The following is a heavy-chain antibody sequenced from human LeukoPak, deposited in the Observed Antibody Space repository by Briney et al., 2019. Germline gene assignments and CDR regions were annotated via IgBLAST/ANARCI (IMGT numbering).Heavy chain of an antibody. V-gene: IGHV4-39*01. D-gene: IGHD1/OR15-1a*01. CDR2: IYYSGTT. Sequence: SETLSLTWTVSAGSISTSSYYWGWIRQPPGEGLEWIGSIYYSGTTYYNPSLKSRVTISVDTSKTQFSLKVTSVTAADTAVYYCARNSVYWNFDLWGRGTLVSVSS. CDR1: AGSISTSSYY. CDR3: ARNSVYWNFDL. J-gene: IGHJ2*01.